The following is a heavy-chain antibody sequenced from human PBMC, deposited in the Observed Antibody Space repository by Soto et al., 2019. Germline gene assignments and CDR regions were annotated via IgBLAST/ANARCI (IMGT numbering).Heavy chain of an antibody. CDR1: NYSISSGYY. J-gene: IGHJ5*02. D-gene: IGHD3-22*01. Sequence: LSLTCAVSNYSISSGYYWGWIRQPPEKGLEYIGSIFHTGSTYYNPSLKSRVIISVDTSKNQFSLRLNSVTAADTAVYYCARVGPWVPYYYDSSPYTFENWFDPWGQGTLVTVSS. V-gene: IGHV4-38-2*01. CDR3: ARVGPWVPYYYDSSPYTFENWFDP. CDR2: IFHTGST.